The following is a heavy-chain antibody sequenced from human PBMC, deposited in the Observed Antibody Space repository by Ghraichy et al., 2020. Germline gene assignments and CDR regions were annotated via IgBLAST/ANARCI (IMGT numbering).Heavy chain of an antibody. V-gene: IGHV3-7*01. Sequence: GGSLRLSCAASGFTFTTYYMNWVRQAPGKGLEWVANIKQDGTEKYYVDSVKGRFTIARDKTKNSVYLQMNSLRVEDTALYFCARAPYYDSSGDFWGRGTPVTVSS. CDR3: ARAPYYDSSGDF. J-gene: IGHJ4*02. D-gene: IGHD3-22*01. CDR2: IKQDGTEK. CDR1: GFTFTTYY.